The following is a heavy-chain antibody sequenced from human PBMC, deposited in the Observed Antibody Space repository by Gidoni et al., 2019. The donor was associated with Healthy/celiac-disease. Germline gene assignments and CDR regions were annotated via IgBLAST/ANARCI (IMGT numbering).Heavy chain of an antibody. D-gene: IGHD3-22*01. Sequence: EVQLVESGGGLVKPGGSLRLSCAASGFTFSSYSMTWVRQAPGKGLEWVSSISSSSSYIYYADSVKGRFTISRDNAKNSLYLQMNSLRAEDTAVYYCAHGGSGGYYDSYWGQGTLVTVSS. CDR1: GFTFSSYS. CDR3: AHGGSGGYYDSY. V-gene: IGHV3-21*01. J-gene: IGHJ4*02. CDR2: ISSSSSYI.